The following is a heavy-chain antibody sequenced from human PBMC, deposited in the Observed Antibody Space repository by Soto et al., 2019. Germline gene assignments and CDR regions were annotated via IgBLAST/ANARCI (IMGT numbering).Heavy chain of an antibody. Sequence: PGGSLRLSCEASGFIFSSYAMNWVRQAPGKGLQWVSSITGSSDYTSYIASVKGRFTISSDNSKNMLYLQMNSLRAEDTAVYFCAKEQTTAAHYALDSWSQGTLVTVSS. D-gene: IGHD3-16*01. V-gene: IGHV3-23*01. CDR3: AKEQTTAAHYALDS. CDR2: ITGSSDYT. CDR1: GFIFSSYA. J-gene: IGHJ4*02.